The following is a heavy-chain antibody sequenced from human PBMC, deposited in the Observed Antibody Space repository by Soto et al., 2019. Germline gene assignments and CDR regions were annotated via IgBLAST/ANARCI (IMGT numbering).Heavy chain of an antibody. J-gene: IGHJ4*02. CDR2: ISYDGANK. D-gene: IGHD4-17*01. Sequence: QVQLVESGGDVVQPGRSLRLSCAASGFTFSSYGIHWVRQAPGKGLEWVAVISYDGANKYYADSVKGRFTISRDNSKNTLYLQMNSLRAEDTAVYYCARGYGGNSGGFDYWGQGTLVIVSS. CDR1: GFTFSSYG. V-gene: IGHV3-30*03. CDR3: ARGYGGNSGGFDY.